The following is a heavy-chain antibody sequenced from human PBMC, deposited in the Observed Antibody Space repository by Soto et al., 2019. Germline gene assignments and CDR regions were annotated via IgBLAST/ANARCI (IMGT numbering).Heavy chain of an antibody. J-gene: IGHJ4*02. CDR2: ISSSRSKA. D-gene: IGHD6-19*01. CDR1: GFSFSSYA. Sequence: GGSLRLSCSASGFSFSSYAMHWVRQAPGKGLEYVSVISSSRSKAYYADSVRGRFTISRDNSKNTLYLQMSSLRAEDTAVYYCAREGYSSGWYAYWGQGTLVTVSS. V-gene: IGHV3-64D*06. CDR3: AREGYSSGWYAY.